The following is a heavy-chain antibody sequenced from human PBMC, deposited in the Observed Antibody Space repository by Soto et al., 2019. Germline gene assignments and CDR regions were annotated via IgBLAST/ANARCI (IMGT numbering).Heavy chain of an antibody. CDR1: GFTVTSNG. V-gene: IGHV3-23*01. J-gene: IGHJ4*02. CDR2: ISPNGQGI. D-gene: IGHD2-2*01. CDR3: AKDRQYARDYFHY. Sequence: EVKLLESGGGLVQPGGSLRLSCGVSGFTVTSNGVSWVRQAPGKGLEWVSAISPNGQGIWYADSVKGRFTSSRDISRNTLFLPMDSLRAEDPAVYYCAKDRQYARDYFHYWGQGTLVTVSS.